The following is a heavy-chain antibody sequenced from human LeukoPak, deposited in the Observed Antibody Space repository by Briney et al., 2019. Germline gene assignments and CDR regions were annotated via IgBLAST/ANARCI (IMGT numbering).Heavy chain of an antibody. CDR2: ISGSGGST. D-gene: IGHD6-19*01. CDR1: GFTFSSYA. CDR3: AKGYPVAGTRDYFDY. Sequence: AGGSLRLSCAASGFTFSSYAMSWVRQAPGKGLEWVSAISGSGGSTYYADSVKGRFTISRDNSKNTLYLQMNSLRAEDTAVYYCAKGYPVAGTRDYFDYWGQGTLVTVSS. J-gene: IGHJ4*02. V-gene: IGHV3-23*01.